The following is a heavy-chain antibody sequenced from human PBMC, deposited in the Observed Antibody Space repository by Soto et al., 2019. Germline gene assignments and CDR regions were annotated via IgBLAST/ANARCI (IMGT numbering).Heavy chain of an antibody. Sequence: GESLKISCKGSGYSFTSYWIGWVRQMPGKGLEWMGIIYPGDSDTRYSPSFQGQVTISADKSISTAYLQWSSLKASDTAMYYCARPKTSRGCSSTSCYGPYYFDYWGQGTLVTVSS. CDR3: ARPKTSRGCSSTSCYGPYYFDY. V-gene: IGHV5-51*01. D-gene: IGHD2-2*01. CDR2: IYPGDSDT. CDR1: GYSFTSYW. J-gene: IGHJ4*02.